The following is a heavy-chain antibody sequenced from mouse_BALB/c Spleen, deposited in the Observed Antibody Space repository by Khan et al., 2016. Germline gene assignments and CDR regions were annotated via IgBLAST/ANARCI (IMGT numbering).Heavy chain of an antibody. Sequence: QIQLVQSGPELKKPGETVKISCKASGYTFTNFGINWVRQAPGKGLEWLDWINTNTGETTYADDFKGRFAFSLETSASTAHLQLHNLKKEDTAAHYCATSINTVVATGEHYWGQSTTLTVSS. D-gene: IGHD1-1*01. V-gene: IGHV9-3-1*01. CDR1: GYTFTNFG. J-gene: IGHJ2*01. CDR3: ATSINTVVATGEHY. CDR2: INTNTGET.